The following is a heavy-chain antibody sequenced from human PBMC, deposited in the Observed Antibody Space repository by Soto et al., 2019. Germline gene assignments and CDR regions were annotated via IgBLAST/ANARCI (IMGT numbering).Heavy chain of an antibody. Sequence: SLRLACAASGFTFSSYLMHWVRQAPGKGLVWVSRINSDGSSTSYADSVKGRFTISRDNAKNTLYLQMNSLRAEDTAVYYCARDTPRLWNFWSGYYVSDYYYYGMDVWGQGTTVTVSS. D-gene: IGHD3-3*01. J-gene: IGHJ6*02. CDR1: GFTFSSYL. CDR3: ARDTPRLWNFWSGYYVSDYYYYGMDV. V-gene: IGHV3-74*01. CDR2: INSDGSST.